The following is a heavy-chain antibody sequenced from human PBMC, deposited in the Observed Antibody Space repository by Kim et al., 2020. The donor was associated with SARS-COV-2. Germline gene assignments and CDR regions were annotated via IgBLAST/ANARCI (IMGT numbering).Heavy chain of an antibody. J-gene: IGHJ5*02. CDR3: AGEGGSSSYNWFDP. CDR1: GGSISSSNW. CDR2: IYHSGST. D-gene: IGHD2-15*01. V-gene: IGHV4-4*02. Sequence: SETLSLTCAVSGGSISSSNWWSWVRQPPGKGLEWLGEIYHSGSTNYNPSLKSRVTISVDKSKNQFSLKLSSVTAADTAVYYFAGEGGSSSYNWFDPWGQGTLVTVSS.